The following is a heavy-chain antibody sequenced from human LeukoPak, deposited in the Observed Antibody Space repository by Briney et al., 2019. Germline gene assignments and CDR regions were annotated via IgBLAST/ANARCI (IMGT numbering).Heavy chain of an antibody. CDR1: GGSISIGGYY. D-gene: IGHD4-17*01. CDR2: IYYSGST. V-gene: IGHV4-31*03. J-gene: IGHJ3*02. Sequence: TSQTLSLTCTVSGGSISIGGYYWSWIRQHPGKGLEWIGYIYYSGSTYYNPSLKSRVTIAVDTSKTQFSLKLSSVTAAATAVYYCARSVTTLGDAFDIWGQGKMVTVSS. CDR3: ARSVTTLGDAFDI.